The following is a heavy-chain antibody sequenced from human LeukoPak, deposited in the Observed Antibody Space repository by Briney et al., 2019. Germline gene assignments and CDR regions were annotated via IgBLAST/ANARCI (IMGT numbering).Heavy chain of an antibody. CDR1: GFTFSSYS. Sequence: PGGSLRLSCAASGFTFSSYSVNWVRQAPGKGLEWVSSISSSSSYIYYADSVKGRFTISRDNAKNSLYLQMNSLRAEDTAVYYCARMGGTGGYNRYFDYWGQGTLVTVSS. V-gene: IGHV3-21*01. CDR3: ARMGGTGGYNRYFDY. J-gene: IGHJ4*02. CDR2: ISSSSSYI. D-gene: IGHD5-24*01.